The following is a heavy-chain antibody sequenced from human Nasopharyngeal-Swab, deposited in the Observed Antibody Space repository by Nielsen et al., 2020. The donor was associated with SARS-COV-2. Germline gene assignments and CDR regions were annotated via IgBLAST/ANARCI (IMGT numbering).Heavy chain of an antibody. Sequence: SETLSLTCTYTGASFTGIFWNWVRQPPGKGLEWIGEVSHSGTATYNPSLTGRVTISLDTAWSQFSLRLSSLSDADTAVYFCARGGQDNALDVWDQGTKVAVSS. J-gene: IGHJ6*02. CDR1: GASFTGIF. CDR3: ARGGQDNALDV. D-gene: IGHD1-1*01. CDR2: VSHSGTA. V-gene: IGHV4-34*01.